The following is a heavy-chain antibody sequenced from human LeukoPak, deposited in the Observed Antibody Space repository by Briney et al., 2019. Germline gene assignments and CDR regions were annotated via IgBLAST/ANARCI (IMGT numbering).Heavy chain of an antibody. V-gene: IGHV1-2*02. CDR3: ARGPGWNDSWRPNYYYGMDV. D-gene: IGHD1-1*01. CDR2: INPNSGGT. Sequence: ASVKVSCKASGYTFTGYYMHWVRQAPGQGLEWMGWINPNSGGTNYAQKFQGRVTMTRDTSISTAYMELSRLRSDDTAVYYCARGPGWNDSWRPNYYYGMDVWGQGTTVTVSS. J-gene: IGHJ6*02. CDR1: GYTFTGYY.